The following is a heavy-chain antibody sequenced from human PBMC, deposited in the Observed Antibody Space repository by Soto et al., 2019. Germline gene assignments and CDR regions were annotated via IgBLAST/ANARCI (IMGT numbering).Heavy chain of an antibody. J-gene: IGHJ4*02. Sequence: PSETLSLTCTVSGDSISSYYWSWIRQPPGKGLEWIGFIYHSGSTNYSPSLKSRVTISVDTSENQFSLKLSSVTAADTAVYYCARRRSGPTFFDWWGQGTLVTVSS. CDR3: ARRRSGPTFFDW. CDR2: IYHSGST. CDR1: GDSISSYY. V-gene: IGHV4-59*08. D-gene: IGHD3-10*01.